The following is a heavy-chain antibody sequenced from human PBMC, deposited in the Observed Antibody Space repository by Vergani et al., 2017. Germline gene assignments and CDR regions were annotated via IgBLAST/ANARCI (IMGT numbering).Heavy chain of an antibody. V-gene: IGHV3-7*01. J-gene: IGHJ2*01. D-gene: IGHD1-1*01. CDR2: ISPDGSAT. CDR1: GCSLSRFW. CDR3: VRLTRCSWNFDL. Sequence: EVQLVESGGDLVQPGGSLRLSCAASGCSLSRFWMSWVRQAPEKGLEWVAHISPDGSATSYVDSVKGRFTISTDNTKNSLSLQMSDLRVADTAVYYCVRLTRCSWNFDLWGGGTLITVSS.